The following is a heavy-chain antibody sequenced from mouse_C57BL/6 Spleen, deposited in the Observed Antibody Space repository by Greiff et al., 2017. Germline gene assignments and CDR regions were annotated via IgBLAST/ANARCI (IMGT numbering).Heavy chain of an antibody. D-gene: IGHD2-1*01. CDR1: GYTFTSYW. Sequence: QVQLQQPGAELVRPGSSVKLSCKASGYTFTSYWMHWVKQRPIQGLEWIGNIYPSDSETHYNQKFKDKATLTVDKSSSTAYMQLSSLLSEDSAVYYCAKYYSCNSYAIDYWGQGTTVTVSS. V-gene: IGHV1-52*01. CDR2: IYPSDSET. CDR3: AKYYSCNSYAIDY. J-gene: IGHJ4*01.